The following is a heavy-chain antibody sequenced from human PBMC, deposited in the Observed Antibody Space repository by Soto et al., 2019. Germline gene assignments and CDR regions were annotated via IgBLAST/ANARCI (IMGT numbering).Heavy chain of an antibody. J-gene: IGHJ4*02. V-gene: IGHV1-18*01. D-gene: IGHD3-10*01. CDR3: ARGRYGEY. CDR2: ISAHNGNT. CDR1: GYGFTTYG. Sequence: QVHLVQSGAEVKKPGASVKVSCKGSGYGFTTYGITWVRQAPGQGLEWMAWISAHNGNTNYAQKLQGRVTVTTDTSTSTACMELRSLRSDDTAVYYCARGRYGEYWGQGALVPVSS.